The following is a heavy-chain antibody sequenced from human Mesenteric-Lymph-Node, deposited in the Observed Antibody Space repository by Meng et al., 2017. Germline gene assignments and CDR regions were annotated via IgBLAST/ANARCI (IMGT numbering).Heavy chain of an antibody. J-gene: IGHJ4*02. V-gene: IGHV3-30*01. Sequence: GESLKISCAASGFTFSSYAMHWVRQAPGKGLEWVAVISYDGSNKYYADSVKGRFTISRDNSKNTLYLQMNSLRAEDTAVYYCARDQAVVTDTPEYYFDYWGQGTQVTVSS. CDR2: ISYDGSNK. D-gene: IGHD4-23*01. CDR3: ARDQAVVTDTPEYYFDY. CDR1: GFTFSSYA.